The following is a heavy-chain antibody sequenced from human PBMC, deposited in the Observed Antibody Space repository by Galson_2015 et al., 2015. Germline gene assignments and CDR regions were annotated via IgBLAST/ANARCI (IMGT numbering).Heavy chain of an antibody. J-gene: IGHJ4*02. CDR2: IKGKADGGTT. CDR1: GVTFSNAW. V-gene: IGHV3-15*01. D-gene: IGHD3-10*01. CDR3: TTYLGV. Sequence: SMRLSCEASGVTFSNAWMTWVRQAPGKGLEWVGRIKGKADGGTTDYGAPVEGRFTLSRDDSRNTLYLQMNSLKTEDTALYYCTTYLGVWVQGTLVTVSS.